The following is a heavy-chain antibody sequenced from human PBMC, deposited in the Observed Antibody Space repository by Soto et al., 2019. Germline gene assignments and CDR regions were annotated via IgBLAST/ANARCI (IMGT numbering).Heavy chain of an antibody. J-gene: IGHJ4*02. D-gene: IGHD3-22*01. Sequence: SLRLSCASSGFTFSDYYMSWIHQSPGKGLEWGSYISSSSTYTSYADSGKGRFTISRSNAKNSGCLQMNRLRTQDTSVYYCARASLYYYGSSGYHYWGQESLVRASS. CDR2: ISSSSTYT. V-gene: IGHV3-11*06. CDR3: ARASLYYYGSSGYHY. CDR1: GFTFSDYY.